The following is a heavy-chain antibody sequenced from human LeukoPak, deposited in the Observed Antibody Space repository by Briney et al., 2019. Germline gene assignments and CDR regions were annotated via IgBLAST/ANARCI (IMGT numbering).Heavy chain of an antibody. J-gene: IGHJ4*02. D-gene: IGHD2-2*01. CDR2: IDPSDSYT. Sequence: GEAPRISRKGSGYSFTSYWISWGRQMAGKGLGWMGRIDPSDSYTNYSPSFQGHVTISADKSISTAYLQWSSLKASDTAMYYCARLGCSSTSCPIDYWGQGTLVTVSS. CDR1: GYSFTSYW. CDR3: ARLGCSSTSCPIDY. V-gene: IGHV5-10-1*01.